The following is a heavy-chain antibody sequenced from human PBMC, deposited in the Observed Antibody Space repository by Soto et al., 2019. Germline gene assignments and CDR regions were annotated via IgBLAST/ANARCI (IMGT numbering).Heavy chain of an antibody. CDR2: ISAYNGNT. J-gene: IGHJ5*02. CDR3: ARAGLWWGDNWFDP. Sequence: GASVKVSCKASGYTFTSYGISWVRQAPGQGLERMGWISAYNGNTNYAQKLQGRVTMTTDTSTSTAYMELRSLRSDDTAVYYCARAGLWWGDNWFDPWGQGALVTVSS. V-gene: IGHV1-18*04. D-gene: IGHD2-21*01. CDR1: GYTFTSYG.